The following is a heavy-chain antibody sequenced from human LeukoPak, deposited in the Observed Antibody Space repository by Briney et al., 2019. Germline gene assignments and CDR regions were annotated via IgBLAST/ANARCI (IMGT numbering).Heavy chain of an antibody. D-gene: IGHD6-25*01. CDR3: ARAASGAADY. J-gene: IGHJ4*02. CDR2: MNPNSGNT. Sequence: ASVTVSFKASGYTFTSYDINWVRQAPGQGLEWMGWMNPNSGNTGYAQKFQGRVTMTRNTSISTAYMELSSLRSEDTAVYYCARAASGAADYWGKGTLVTVSS. V-gene: IGHV1-8*01. CDR1: GYTFTSYD.